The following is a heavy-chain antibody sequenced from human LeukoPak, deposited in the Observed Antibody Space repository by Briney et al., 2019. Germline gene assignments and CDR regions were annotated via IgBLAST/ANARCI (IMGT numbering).Heavy chain of an antibody. Sequence: PRGSLRLSCAASGFTVSSNYMSWVRQAPGKGLEWVSVIYSGGSTYYADSVKGRFTISRDNAKNSLYLQMNSLRAEDTAVYYCAREIHYDILTGCLDAWGQGTLVTVSS. CDR3: AREIHYDILTGCLDA. J-gene: IGHJ5*02. CDR1: GFTVSSNY. D-gene: IGHD3-9*01. CDR2: IYSGGST. V-gene: IGHV3-53*01.